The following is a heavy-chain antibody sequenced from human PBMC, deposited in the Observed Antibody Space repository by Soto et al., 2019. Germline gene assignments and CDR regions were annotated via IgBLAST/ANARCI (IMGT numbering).Heavy chain of an antibody. Sequence: PGESLKISCKGSGYDFTSYWIGWVLQMPGKGLEWMGRIDPSDSYTNYSPSFQGHVTISADKSISTAYLQWSGLKASDTAMYYCARPLQFGVSPYYYYGLDVWGQGTTVTVSS. V-gene: IGHV5-10-1*01. J-gene: IGHJ6*02. CDR3: ARPLQFGVSPYYYYGLDV. D-gene: IGHD3-16*01. CDR2: IDPSDSYT. CDR1: GYDFTSYW.